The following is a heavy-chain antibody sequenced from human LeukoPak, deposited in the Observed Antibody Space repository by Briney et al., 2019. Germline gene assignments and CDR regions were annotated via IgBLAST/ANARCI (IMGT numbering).Heavy chain of an antibody. Sequence: SVKVSCKASGGTFSSYAISWVRQAPGQGLEWMGRIIPIFGTANYAQKFQGRVTITTDESTSTAYMELSSLRSEDTAVYYCASGTLGTSSGYYETDYWGQGTLVAVSS. V-gene: IGHV1-69*05. CDR2: IIPIFGTA. CDR1: GGTFSSYA. J-gene: IGHJ4*02. D-gene: IGHD3-22*01. CDR3: ASGTLGTSSGYYETDY.